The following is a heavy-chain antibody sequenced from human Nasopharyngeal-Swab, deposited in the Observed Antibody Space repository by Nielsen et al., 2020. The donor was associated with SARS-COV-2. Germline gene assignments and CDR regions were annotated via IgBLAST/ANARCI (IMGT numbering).Heavy chain of an antibody. D-gene: IGHD4-11*01. Sequence: GESLKISCAASGFPFSSYAMSWVRQAPGKGLEWVSAISGSGGSTYYADSVKGRFTISRDNSKNTLYLRMNSLRAEDTAVYYCAKDLHLTSDYIHYASFDYWGQGTLVTVSS. V-gene: IGHV3-23*01. CDR1: GFPFSSYA. CDR3: AKDLHLTSDYIHYASFDY. J-gene: IGHJ4*02. CDR2: ISGSGGST.